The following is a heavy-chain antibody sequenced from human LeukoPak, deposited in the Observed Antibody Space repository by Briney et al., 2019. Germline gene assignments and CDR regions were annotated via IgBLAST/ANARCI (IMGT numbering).Heavy chain of an antibody. CDR1: GFTFSSYS. J-gene: IGHJ4*02. CDR2: IIISSSYI. CDR3: ARDEDTAMAHYFDY. V-gene: IGHV3-21*01. Sequence: GGSLRLSCAASGFTFSSYSMNGVGQAPGRGREGVSSIIISSSYIYYADSVKGRFTISRDNAKNSLYLQMNSLRAEDTAVYYCARDEDTAMAHYFDYWGQGTLVTVSS. D-gene: IGHD5-18*01.